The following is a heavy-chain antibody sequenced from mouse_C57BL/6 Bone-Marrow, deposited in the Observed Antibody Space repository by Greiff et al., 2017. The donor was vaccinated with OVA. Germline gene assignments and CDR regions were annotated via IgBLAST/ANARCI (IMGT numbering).Heavy chain of an antibody. CDR1: GFTFSSYG. V-gene: IGHV5-6*02. CDR2: ISSGGSYT. J-gene: IGHJ2*01. D-gene: IGHD2-4*01. Sequence: DVKLVESGGDLVKPGGSLKLSCAASGFTFSSYGMSWVRQTPDKRLEWVATISSGGSYTYYPDSVKGRFTISRDNAKNTLYLQMSSLKSEDTAMYYCARHSPYDYDYWGQGTTLTVSS. CDR3: ARHSPYDYDY.